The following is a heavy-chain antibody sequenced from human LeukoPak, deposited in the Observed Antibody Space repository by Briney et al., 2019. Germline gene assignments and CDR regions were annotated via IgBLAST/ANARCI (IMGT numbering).Heavy chain of an antibody. CDR2: ITASGEKT. Sequence: PGGSLRLSCEASGFTFSSYAMNWIRQTPGMGLEWVSIITASGEKTYYADSVKGRFTISRDNSRSTVYLQMNSLRVDDTAVYYCARDFRALSNGEFVDYWAQGILVTVSS. D-gene: IGHD2-8*01. J-gene: IGHJ4*02. CDR3: ARDFRALSNGEFVDY. V-gene: IGHV3-23*01. CDR1: GFTFSSYA.